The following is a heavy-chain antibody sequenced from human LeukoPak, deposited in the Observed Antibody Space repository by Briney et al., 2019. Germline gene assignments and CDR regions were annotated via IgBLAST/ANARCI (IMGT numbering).Heavy chain of an antibody. CDR3: AREGHDSSGYRDDAFDI. D-gene: IGHD3-22*01. J-gene: IGHJ3*02. V-gene: IGHV1-2*02. CDR2: INPNSGGT. Sequence: ASVKVSCKASGYTFTGYYLHWVRPAPGQGLEWMGWINPNSGGTNYAQKFQGRVTMTRDTSISTAYMELSRLRSDDTAVYYCAREGHDSSGYRDDAFDIWGQGTMVTVSS. CDR1: GYTFTGYY.